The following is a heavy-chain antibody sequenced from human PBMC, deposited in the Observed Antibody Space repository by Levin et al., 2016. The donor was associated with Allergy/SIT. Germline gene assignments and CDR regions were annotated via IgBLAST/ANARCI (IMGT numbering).Heavy chain of an antibody. Sequence: GESLKISCAGSGFTFSSYWMSWVRQAPGKGLEWVANIKQDGSEKYYVDSVKGRFTISRDNANNSLSLQMNSLRAEDTAVYYCAREYSSSSGRRADDYWGQGTLVTVSS. D-gene: IGHD6-6*01. J-gene: IGHJ4*02. CDR2: IKQDGSEK. CDR3: AREYSSSSGRRADDY. CDR1: GFTFSSYW. V-gene: IGHV3-7*03.